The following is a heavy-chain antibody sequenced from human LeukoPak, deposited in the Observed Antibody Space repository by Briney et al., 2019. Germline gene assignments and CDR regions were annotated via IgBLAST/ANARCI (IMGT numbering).Heavy chain of an antibody. J-gene: IGHJ6*03. CDR2: IYYIGST. CDR3: ARAPDNYYYYMDV. CDR1: GGSINSYY. Sequence: PSETLSLTCTVSGGSINSYYWSWIRQPPGKGLEWIGYIYYIGSTNYNPSLKSRVTISVDTSKNQFSLKLSSVTAADTAVYYCARAPDNYYYYMDVWGKGTTVTISS. V-gene: IGHV4-59*12.